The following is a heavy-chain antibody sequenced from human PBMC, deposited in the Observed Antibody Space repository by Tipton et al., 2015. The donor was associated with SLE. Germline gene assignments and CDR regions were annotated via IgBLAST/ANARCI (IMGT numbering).Heavy chain of an antibody. D-gene: IGHD6-19*01. V-gene: IGHV1-2*02. J-gene: IGHJ3*02. CDR3: ARDAAVAGSGAFDI. Sequence: QSGAEVKKPGASVKVSCKASGYTFTGYYMHWVRQAPGQGLEWMGWINPNSGGPNYAQKFQGRVTMTRDTSISTAYMELSRLRSDDTAVYYCARDAAVAGSGAFDIWGQGTMVTVSS. CDR2: INPNSGGP. CDR1: GYTFTGYY.